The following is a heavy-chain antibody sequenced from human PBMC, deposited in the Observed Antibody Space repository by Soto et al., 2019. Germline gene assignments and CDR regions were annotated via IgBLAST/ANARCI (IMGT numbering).Heavy chain of an antibody. CDR3: ARMDSSGSLNWFDP. D-gene: IGHD3-10*01. J-gene: IGHJ5*02. CDR2: MNPGSGNT. CDR1: GYTFTNYE. Sequence: GASVKVSCKASGYTFTNYEINWVRQATGQGLEWMGWMNPGSGNTGYAHKFQGRVTMTRNISISTSYMELRRLGSDDTAIYYCARMDSSGSLNWFDPWGQGTLVTVSS. V-gene: IGHV1-8*01.